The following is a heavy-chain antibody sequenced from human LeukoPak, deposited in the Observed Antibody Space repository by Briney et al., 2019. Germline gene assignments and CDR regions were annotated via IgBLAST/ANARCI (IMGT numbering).Heavy chain of an antibody. Sequence: PGGSLRLSCAAPGFTFSSYEMNWVRQAPGKGLEWVSYISSSGNTIYDADSVKGRFTISRDNAKNSLYLQMNSLRAEDTAVYYCARDRNYDGAFDMWGQGTMVTVSS. D-gene: IGHD3-3*01. CDR2: ISSSGNTI. CDR3: ARDRNYDGAFDM. J-gene: IGHJ3*02. V-gene: IGHV3-48*03. CDR1: GFTFSSYE.